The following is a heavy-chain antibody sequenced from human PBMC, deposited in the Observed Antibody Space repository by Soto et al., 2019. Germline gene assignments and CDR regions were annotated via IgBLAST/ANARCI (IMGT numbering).Heavy chain of an antibody. Sequence: QVQLVESGGGVVQPGRSLRLSCAASGFTFSSYGMHWVRQAPGKGLEWVAVISYDGSNKYYADSVKGRFTISRDNSKNTLYLQMNSLRAEDTAVYYCTKDLAIAAGGPAFDPWGQGTLVTVSS. D-gene: IGHD6-13*01. CDR3: TKDLAIAAGGPAFDP. J-gene: IGHJ5*02. V-gene: IGHV3-30*18. CDR2: ISYDGSNK. CDR1: GFTFSSYG.